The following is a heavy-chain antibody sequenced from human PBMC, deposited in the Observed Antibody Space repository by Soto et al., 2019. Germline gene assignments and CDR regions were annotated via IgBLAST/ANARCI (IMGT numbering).Heavy chain of an antibody. D-gene: IGHD2-21*02. Sequence: SETLSLTCTVSGGSISSYYWSWIRQHPGKGLEWIGYIYYSGSTYYNPSLKSRVTISVDTSKNQFSLNLSSVTAADTAVYYCARGAYCGGDCFYYFDYWGQGTLVTVSS. CDR2: IYYSGST. CDR3: ARGAYCGGDCFYYFDY. CDR1: GGSISSYY. V-gene: IGHV4-59*01. J-gene: IGHJ4*02.